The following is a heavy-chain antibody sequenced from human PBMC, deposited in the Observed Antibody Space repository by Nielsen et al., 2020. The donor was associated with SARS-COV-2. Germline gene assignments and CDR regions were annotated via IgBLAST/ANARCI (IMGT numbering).Heavy chain of an antibody. CDR3: ARGGRITFGGADDAFDI. V-gene: IGHV4-30-2*01. CDR1: GGSISSGGYS. J-gene: IGHJ3*02. D-gene: IGHD3-16*01. CDR2: IYHSGRT. Sequence: SETLSLTCAVSGGSISSGGYSWSWIRQPPGKGLEWIGYIYHSGRTYYNPSLKSRATISVDRSKNQFSLKLSSVTAADTAVYYCARGGRITFGGADDAFDIWGQGTMGTVSS.